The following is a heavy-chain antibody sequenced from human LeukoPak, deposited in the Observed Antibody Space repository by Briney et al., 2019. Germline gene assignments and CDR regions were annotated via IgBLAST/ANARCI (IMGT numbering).Heavy chain of an antibody. D-gene: IGHD2-15*01. CDR1: GGSISSYY. V-gene: IGHV4-59*08. Sequence: SETLSLTCTVSGGSISSYYWSWIRQPPGQGLERIGYLYYTGDTNCNPSLKSRVTMSLDTSKNQFSLQLTSVTAADTAVYYCATHFASGGGCFDIWGQGTMVTVSS. CDR3: ATHFASGGGCFDI. CDR2: LYYTGDT. J-gene: IGHJ3*02.